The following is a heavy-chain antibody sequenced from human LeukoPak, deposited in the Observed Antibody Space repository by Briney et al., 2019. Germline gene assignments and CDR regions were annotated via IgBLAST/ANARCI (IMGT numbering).Heavy chain of an antibody. CDR2: INAGNGNT. CDR3: ARELWFGERGPYFDY. Sequence: GASVEVSCKASGYTFTSYAMHWVRQAPGQRLEWMGWINAGNGNTKYSQKFQGRVTITRDTSASTAYMELSSLRSEDTAVYYCARELWFGERGPYFDYWGQGTLVTVSS. V-gene: IGHV1-3*01. J-gene: IGHJ4*02. D-gene: IGHD3-10*01. CDR1: GYTFTSYA.